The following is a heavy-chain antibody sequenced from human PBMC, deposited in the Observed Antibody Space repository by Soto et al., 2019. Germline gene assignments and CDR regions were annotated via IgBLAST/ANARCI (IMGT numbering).Heavy chain of an antibody. CDR3: ARRGGEWLTYYYGMDV. CDR2: ISGYSGNT. CDR1: GSTFSSYA. V-gene: IGHV1-18*01. D-gene: IGHD3-3*01. Sequence: ASVKVSCKTFGSTFSSYAISWVRQAPGQGLEWMGWISGYSGNTNYAQKLQGRVTMTTDTSTSTAYMGLRSLRSDDTAVYYCARRGGEWLTYYYGMDVWGQGTTVTVSS. J-gene: IGHJ6*02.